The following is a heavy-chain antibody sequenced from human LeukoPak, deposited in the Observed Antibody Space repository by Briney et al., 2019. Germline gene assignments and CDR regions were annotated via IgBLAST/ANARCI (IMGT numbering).Heavy chain of an antibody. CDR2: INSDGSST. CDR3: ARDGHWLANDY. Sequence: GGSLRLSCAASGFTFSSYWMHWVRQAPGKGLVWVSRINSDGSSTSYADSVKGRFTISRDNAKNSLYLQMNSLRAEDTAVYYCARDGHWLANDYWGQGTLVTVSS. V-gene: IGHV3-74*01. J-gene: IGHJ4*02. D-gene: IGHD6-19*01. CDR1: GFTFSSYW.